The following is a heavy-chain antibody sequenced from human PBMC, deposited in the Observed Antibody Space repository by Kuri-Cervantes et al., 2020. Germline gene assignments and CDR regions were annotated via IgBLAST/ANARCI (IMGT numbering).Heavy chain of an antibody. D-gene: IGHD3-22*01. CDR1: GYTFTSYG. CDR2: ISAYNGNT. Sequence: ASVKVSCKASGYTFTSYGISWVRQAPGQGLEWMGWISAYNGNTNYAQTFQGRVTMTTETSTTTAYMDLRSLRSDDTAVYYCARDRGWKKITMIVVEGDSVDYWGQGTLVTVSS. V-gene: IGHV1-18*01. J-gene: IGHJ4*02. CDR3: ARDRGWKKITMIVVEGDSVDY.